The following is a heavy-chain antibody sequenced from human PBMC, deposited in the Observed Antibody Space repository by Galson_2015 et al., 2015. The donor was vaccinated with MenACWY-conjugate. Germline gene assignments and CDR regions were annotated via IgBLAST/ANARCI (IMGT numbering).Heavy chain of an antibody. CDR2: INGGNGNT. J-gene: IGHJ6*03. Sequence: SVKVSCKASGYTFTSYAMHWVRQAPGQTLEWMGWINGGNGNTKYSQKFQGRVTITRDTSASTAYMELSSLRSEDTAVYYCARWEYCGRTSCWATGYYMDVWGKGTTVTVSS. D-gene: IGHD2-2*01. CDR1: GYTFTSYA. CDR3: ARWEYCGRTSCWATGYYMDV. V-gene: IGHV1-3*01.